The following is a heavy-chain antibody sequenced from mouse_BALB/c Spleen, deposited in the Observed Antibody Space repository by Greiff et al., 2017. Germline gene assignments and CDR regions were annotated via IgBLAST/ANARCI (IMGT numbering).Heavy chain of an antibody. D-gene: IGHD2-4*01. Sequence: VQGVESGPGLVAPSQSLSITCTVSGFSLSRYSVHWVRQPPGKGLEWLGMIRGGGSTDYNSALKSRLSISTDNSKSQVFLKMNSLQTDDAAMYYCARSYDYDGDWFAYWGQGTLVTVSA. V-gene: IGHV2-6-4*01. CDR2: IRGGGST. J-gene: IGHJ3*01. CDR1: GFSLSRYS. CDR3: ARSYDYDGDWFAY.